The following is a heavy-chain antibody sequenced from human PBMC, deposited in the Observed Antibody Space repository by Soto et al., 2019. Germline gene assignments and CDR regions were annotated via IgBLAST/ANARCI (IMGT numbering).Heavy chain of an antibody. D-gene: IGHD6-19*01. CDR1: GFTFDDYA. V-gene: IGHV3-9*01. CDR2: ISWNSGSI. J-gene: IGHJ4*02. Sequence: VQLVESGGGLVQPGRSLRLSCAASGFTFDDYAMHWVRQAPGKGLEWVSGISWNSGSIGYADSVKGRFTISRDNAKNSLYLQMNSLRAEDTALYYCAKGRGSSGWYAFDYWGQGTLVTVSS. CDR3: AKGRGSSGWYAFDY.